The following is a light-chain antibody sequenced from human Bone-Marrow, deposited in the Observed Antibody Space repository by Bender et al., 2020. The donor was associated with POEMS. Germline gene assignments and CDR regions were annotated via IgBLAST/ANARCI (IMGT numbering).Light chain of an antibody. CDR2: EGN. J-gene: IGLJ2*01. CDR3: CAYVGSRTWI. Sequence: QSALTQPPSASGSPGQSVTISCTGTSSDVGGYNYVSWYQQHPGKGPKLMIYEGNKRPSGVSNRFSGSQTADTASLTISALQPDDEADYYCCAYVGSRTWIFGEGTKVTVL. V-gene: IGLV2-23*01. CDR1: SSDVGGYNY.